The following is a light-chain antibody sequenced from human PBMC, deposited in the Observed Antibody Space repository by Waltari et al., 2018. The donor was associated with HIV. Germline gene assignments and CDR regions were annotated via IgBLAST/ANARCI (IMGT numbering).Light chain of an antibody. CDR1: SSDVGGYNY. J-gene: IGLJ2*01. V-gene: IGLV2-14*01. CDR2: DVS. CDR3: SSYTSSSTVV. Sequence: QSALTQPASVSGSPGQSITISCTGTSSDVGGYNYVSWYQQHPGKAPELMIYDVSKRPSWVSNRFSGSKSGNTASLTISGLQAEDEADYYCSSYTSSSTVVFGGGTKLTVL.